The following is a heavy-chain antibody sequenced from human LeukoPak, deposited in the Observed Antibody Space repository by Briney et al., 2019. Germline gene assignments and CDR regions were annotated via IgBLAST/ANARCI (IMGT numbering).Heavy chain of an antibody. CDR2: IRYDGYNK. CDR3: AKDIAAAGYDAFDI. D-gene: IGHD6-13*01. V-gene: IGHV3-30*02. Sequence: GGFLRLSCAASGFTFSSYGMHWVRQAPGKGLEWVAFIRYDGYNKYYADSVKGRFTISRDNSKNTLYLQMNSLRAEDTAVYYCAKDIAAAGYDAFDIWGQGTMVTVSS. CDR1: GFTFSSYG. J-gene: IGHJ3*02.